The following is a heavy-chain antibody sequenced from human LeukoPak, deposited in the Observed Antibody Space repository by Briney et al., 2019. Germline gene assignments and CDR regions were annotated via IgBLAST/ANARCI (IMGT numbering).Heavy chain of an antibody. CDR1: GFTFRNFG. V-gene: IGHV3-30*03. CDR2: ISYNGNNQ. J-gene: IGHJ5*02. Sequence: GGSLRLSCAASGFTFRNFGMHWVRQGPGKGLECVAIISYNGNNQSYADSVKGRFTISRDNSKNTLYLQMNSLRAEDTAVYYCARKVADWFDPWGQGTLVTVSS. CDR3: ARKVADWFDP.